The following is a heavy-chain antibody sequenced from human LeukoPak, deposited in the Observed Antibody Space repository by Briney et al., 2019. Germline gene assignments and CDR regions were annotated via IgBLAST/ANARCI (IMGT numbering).Heavy chain of an antibody. D-gene: IGHD2-15*01. CDR3: AKSAAVVVDAIGN. CDR1: GFTFHDYA. J-gene: IGHJ4*02. Sequence: HPGGSLRLSCAASGFTFHDYAMHWVRQAPGKGLEWVSLISGDGGSADYADSVKGRFTISRDNSKNSLYLQMSSLRREDTALYYCAKSAAVVVDAIGNWGQGTLVTVSS. CDR2: ISGDGGSA. V-gene: IGHV3-43*02.